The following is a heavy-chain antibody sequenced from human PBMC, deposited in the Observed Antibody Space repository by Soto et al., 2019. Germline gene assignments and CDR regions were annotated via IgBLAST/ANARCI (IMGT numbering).Heavy chain of an antibody. CDR1: GGSITSSSHF. CDR3: AGQTFTIAAASYGRSNWFDP. V-gene: IGHV4-39*01. J-gene: IGHJ5*02. D-gene: IGHD6-25*01. CDR2: IYFTGNT. Sequence: SETLSLTCSASGGSITSSSHFWGWVRQPPGKGLEWIGTIYFTGNTYYTPSLTSRLTMSIDTSKNEFSLRLNSVTAAETAVYYCAGQTFTIAAASYGRSNWFDPWGAGTLVTVSS.